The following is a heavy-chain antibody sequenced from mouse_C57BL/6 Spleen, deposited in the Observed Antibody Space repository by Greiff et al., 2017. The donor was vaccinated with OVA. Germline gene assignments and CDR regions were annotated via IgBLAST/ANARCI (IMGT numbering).Heavy chain of an antibody. CDR3: VRQKSINYAMDY. CDR2: IRSKSNNYAT. D-gene: IGHD1-3*01. CDR1: GFSFNTYA. Sequence: EVKLMESGGGLVQPKGSLKLSCAASGFSFNTYAMNWVRQAPGKGLEWVARIRSKSNNYATYYDDSVKDRFTISRDDSESMLYLQMNNLKTDDTAMYYCVRQKSINYAMDYWGQGTSVTVSS. V-gene: IGHV10-1*01. J-gene: IGHJ4*01.